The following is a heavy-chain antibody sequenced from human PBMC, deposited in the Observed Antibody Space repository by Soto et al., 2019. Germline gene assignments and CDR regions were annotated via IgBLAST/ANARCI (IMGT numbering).Heavy chain of an antibody. CDR3: ARGDTYFDY. Sequence: QVQLQESGPGLVKPSETLSLICTVSGDSIRSYYWCWIRQPPGKGLEWIGYVSYSGSTNYNPSLKSRVTLSVDTSKIHFSLKLSSVTAADTAVYYWARGDTYFDYWGQGTPVPVSS. CDR2: VSYSGST. V-gene: IGHV4-59*01. CDR1: GDSIRSYY. J-gene: IGHJ4*02. D-gene: IGHD2-21*01.